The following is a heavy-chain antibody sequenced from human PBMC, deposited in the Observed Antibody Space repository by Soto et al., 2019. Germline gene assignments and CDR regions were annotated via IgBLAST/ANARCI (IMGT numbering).Heavy chain of an antibody. V-gene: IGHV6-1*01. D-gene: IGHD3-16*02. CDR2: TYYRSKWIY. CDR1: VDSLSSNNAA. CDR3: AREVGELSENDWVDRWFYP. J-gene: IGHJ5*02. Sequence: SQTLSLTCVVSVDSLSSNNAAWNWMRQSPSRGLEWLGRTYYRSKWIYDYAVSVRSRIIINPDTSKNQFSLQLNSVTPEDTAVYYCAREVGELSENDWVDRWFYPWGQGTLVTVSS.